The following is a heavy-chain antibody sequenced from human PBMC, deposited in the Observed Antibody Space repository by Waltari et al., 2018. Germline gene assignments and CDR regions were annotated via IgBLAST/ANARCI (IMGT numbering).Heavy chain of an antibody. CDR3: AREYRARYSGYDFGWFDP. Sequence: QVQLQESGPGLVKPSETLSLTCTVSGGSISSYYWSWIRQPAGKGLEWIGRIYTSGSTNYNPSLKSRVTMSVDTSKNQFSLKLSSVTAADTAVYYCAREYRARYSGYDFGWFDPWGQGTLVTVSS. D-gene: IGHD5-12*01. CDR2: IYTSGST. CDR1: GGSISSYY. V-gene: IGHV4-4*07. J-gene: IGHJ5*02.